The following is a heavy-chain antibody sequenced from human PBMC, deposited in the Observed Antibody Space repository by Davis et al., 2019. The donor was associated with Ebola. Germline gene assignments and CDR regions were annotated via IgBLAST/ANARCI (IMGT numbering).Heavy chain of an antibody. CDR1: GFTFSDHY. J-gene: IGHJ4*02. D-gene: IGHD1-26*01. CDR3: ARDRGGSYSYGYFDY. V-gene: IGHV3-72*01. Sequence: PGGSLRLSCAASGFTFSDHYMDWVRQAPGKGLEWVGRTRNKANSYTTEYAASVKGRFTISRDDSKNSLYLQMNSLKTEDTAVYYCARDRGGSYSYGYFDYWGQGTLVTVSS. CDR2: TRNKANSYTT.